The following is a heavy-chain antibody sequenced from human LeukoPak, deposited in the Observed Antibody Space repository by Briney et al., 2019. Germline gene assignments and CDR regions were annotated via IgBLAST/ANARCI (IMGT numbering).Heavy chain of an antibody. CDR3: ARSTPRLLLWFGELFGDY. CDR2: ISGSGGST. CDR1: GVTFSIYA. V-gene: IGHV3-23*01. J-gene: IGHJ4*02. Sequence: GGSLRLSCGASGVTFSIYAMSWVRQAPGKGLEWVSGISGSGGSTYYADSVKGRFTISRDNSKNTLYLQMNSLRAEDTAVYYCARSTPRLLLWFGELFGDYWGQGTLVTVSS. D-gene: IGHD3-10*01.